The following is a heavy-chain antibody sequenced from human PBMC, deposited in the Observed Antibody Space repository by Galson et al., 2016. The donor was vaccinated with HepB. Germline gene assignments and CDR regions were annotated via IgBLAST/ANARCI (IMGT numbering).Heavy chain of an antibody. Sequence: SVKVSCKASGYTFTNFAMHWVRQAPGQRLEWVAWINAGNGNTKYSQKFQGRVTVTRDTSASTAFMELSSLRSEDTAVYYCARGLSFGELLSHFDYWGRGTLVAVSS. J-gene: IGHJ4*02. CDR3: ARGLSFGELLSHFDY. CDR2: INAGNGNT. V-gene: IGHV1-3*01. CDR1: GYTFTNFA. D-gene: IGHD3-10*01.